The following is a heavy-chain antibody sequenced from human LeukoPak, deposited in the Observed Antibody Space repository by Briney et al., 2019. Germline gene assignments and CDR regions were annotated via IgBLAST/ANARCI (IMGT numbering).Heavy chain of an antibody. V-gene: IGHV3-21*01. CDR1: GFTFSSYS. J-gene: IGHJ4*02. CDR2: ISSSSSYI. CDR3: ARERYYDILPGTADY. Sequence: GGSLRLSCAASGFTFSSYSMNWVRQAPGKGLEWVSSISSSSSYIYYADSVKGRFTISRDNAKNSLYLQMNSLRAEDTAVYYCARERYYDILPGTADYWGQGTLVTVSS. D-gene: IGHD3-9*01.